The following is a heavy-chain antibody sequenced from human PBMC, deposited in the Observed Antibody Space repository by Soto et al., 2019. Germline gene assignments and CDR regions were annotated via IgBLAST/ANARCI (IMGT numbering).Heavy chain of an antibody. CDR1: Y. CDR3: ARVLGSGDY. V-gene: IGHV1-46*01. J-gene: IGHJ4*02. Sequence: YMWLIRQAPGQGLEWMGIINPNGGSTNSAQSFQGRVTITRDTSTSTVYMDLSSLRFEYTPMYDYARVLGSGDYCGQGTPITASS. CDR2: INPNGGST. D-gene: IGHD3-10*01.